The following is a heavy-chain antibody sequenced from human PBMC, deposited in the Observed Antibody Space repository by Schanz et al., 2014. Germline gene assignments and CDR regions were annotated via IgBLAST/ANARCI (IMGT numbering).Heavy chain of an antibody. CDR1: GFTFSSHW. Sequence: VQLVESGGGVVQPGGFLRLSCAASGFTFSSHWMHWVRQDPGKGLVWVSRIKSDGSSTSYADSVTGRFTISRDNAKNTLYLQMNSLRAEDTAVYYCAKGRFGELSAFDIWGQGTMVTVSS. CDR2: IKSDGSST. D-gene: IGHD3-10*01. J-gene: IGHJ3*02. CDR3: AKGRFGELSAFDI. V-gene: IGHV3-74*02.